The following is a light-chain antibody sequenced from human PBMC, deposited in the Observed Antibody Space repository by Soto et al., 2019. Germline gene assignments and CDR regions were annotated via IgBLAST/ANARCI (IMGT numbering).Light chain of an antibody. Sequence: QSALTQPPSVSGSPGQSVTISCTGTSIDFVSYNRVSWYQQPPGTAPKLMIYGGSQRPSGVSNRFSGSKSGNTASLTISGLQAEDEADYYCCSYAGSSTPSYVFGSGTKLTVL. CDR2: GGS. CDR1: SIDFVSYNR. CDR3: CSYAGSSTPSYV. J-gene: IGLJ1*01. V-gene: IGLV2-23*01.